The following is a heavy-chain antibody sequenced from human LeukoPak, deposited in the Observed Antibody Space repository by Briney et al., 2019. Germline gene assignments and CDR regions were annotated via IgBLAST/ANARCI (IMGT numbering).Heavy chain of an antibody. D-gene: IGHD2-2*01. V-gene: IGHV3-49*04. CDR3: TRAQDIVVVPAAPLDL. CDR1: GFTFGDYA. J-gene: IGHJ2*01. CDR2: IRSRDYGGTT. Sequence: GGSLRLSCTASGFTFGDYAMSWVRQAPGKGLEWVGVIRSRDYGGTTEYAASVKGRFTISRDDSKSIDYLQMNSLKTEDTAVYYCTRAQDIVVVPAAPLDLWGRGTLVTVSS.